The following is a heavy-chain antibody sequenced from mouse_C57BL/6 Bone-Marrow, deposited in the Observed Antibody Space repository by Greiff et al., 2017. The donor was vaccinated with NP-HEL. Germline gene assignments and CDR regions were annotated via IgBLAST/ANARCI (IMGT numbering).Heavy chain of an antibody. D-gene: IGHD1-1*01. J-gene: IGHJ2*01. CDR2: ISDGGSYT. V-gene: IGHV5-4*01. CDR1: GFTFSSYA. CDR3: ARDGGYYGSSLDY. Sequence: EVKVVESGGGLVKPGGSLKLSCAASGFTFSSYAMSWVRQTPEKRLEWVATISDGGSYTYYPDNVKGRFTISRDNAKNNLYLQMSHLKSEDTAMYYCARDGGYYGSSLDYWGQGTTLTVSS.